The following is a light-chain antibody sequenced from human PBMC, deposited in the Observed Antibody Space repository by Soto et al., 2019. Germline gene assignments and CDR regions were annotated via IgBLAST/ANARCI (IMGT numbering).Light chain of an antibody. CDR3: SSYAGSNNVEGVV. J-gene: IGLJ2*01. Sequence: QSALTQPPSASGSPGQSVTISCTGTSSDVGGYNYVSWYQQHPGKAPKLMIYEVSKRPSGVPDRFSGSKSGNTASLTVSGLQAEDEADYYCSSYAGSNNVEGVVFGGGTKLTVL. CDR1: SSDVGGYNY. CDR2: EVS. V-gene: IGLV2-8*01.